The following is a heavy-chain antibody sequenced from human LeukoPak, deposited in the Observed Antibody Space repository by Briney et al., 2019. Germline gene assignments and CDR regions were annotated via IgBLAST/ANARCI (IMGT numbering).Heavy chain of an antibody. V-gene: IGHV4-30-2*01. CDR1: GGSISSGCYS. CDR3: ARAIVVGGAFDY. J-gene: IGHJ4*02. CDR2: IYHSGST. D-gene: IGHD2-21*01. Sequence: PSQTLSLTCAVSGGSISSGCYSWSWIRQPPGKGLEWIGYIYHSGSTYYNPSLKSRVTISVDRSKNQFSLKLSSVTAADTAVYYCARAIVVGGAFDYWGQGTLVTVSS.